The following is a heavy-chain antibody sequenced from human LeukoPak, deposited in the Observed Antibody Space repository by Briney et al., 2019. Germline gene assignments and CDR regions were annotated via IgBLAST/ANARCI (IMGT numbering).Heavy chain of an antibody. CDR3: ARETSSGWYYYFDY. D-gene: IGHD6-19*01. Sequence: ASVKVSCKASGYTLTAYYMHWVRQAPGQGLEWMGRINPNSGGTNYAQKFQGRVTMTRDTSISTAYMELSRLRSDDTAVYYCARETSSGWYYYFDYWGQGTPVTVSS. CDR2: INPNSGGT. J-gene: IGHJ4*02. V-gene: IGHV1-2*06. CDR1: GYTLTAYY.